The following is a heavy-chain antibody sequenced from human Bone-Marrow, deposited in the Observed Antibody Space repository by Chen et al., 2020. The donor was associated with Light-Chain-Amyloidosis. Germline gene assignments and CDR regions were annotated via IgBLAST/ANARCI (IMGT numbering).Heavy chain of an antibody. Sequence: EAQLVDSGGGLVQPGGSLRLSCAASGVSLSDFSMNWVRQAPGQGLQWVSSISGSGATIFYADSVQGRFSISRDIDKNLVFLQMDNLREGDTALYYCVREDVSGTYSYTFDIWGQGTMVTVSS. CDR3: VREDVSGTYSYTFDI. D-gene: IGHD1-26*01. V-gene: IGHV3-48*03. CDR2: ISGSGATI. CDR1: GVSLSDFS. J-gene: IGHJ3*02.